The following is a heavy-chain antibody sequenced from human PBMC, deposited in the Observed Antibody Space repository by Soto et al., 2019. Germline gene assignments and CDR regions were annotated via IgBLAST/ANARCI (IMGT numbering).Heavy chain of an antibody. V-gene: IGHV3-23*01. CDR1: GFTFSSYA. J-gene: IGHJ6*03. Sequence: PGGSLRLSCAASGFTFSSYAMNWVRQAPGKGLEWVSAISGSGGSTYYADSVKGRFTISRDNSKNTLYLQMNSLRAEDTAVYYCAKGLSIAARPRYYYYYYMDVWGKGTTVTVSS. D-gene: IGHD6-6*01. CDR2: ISGSGGST. CDR3: AKGLSIAARPRYYYYYYMDV.